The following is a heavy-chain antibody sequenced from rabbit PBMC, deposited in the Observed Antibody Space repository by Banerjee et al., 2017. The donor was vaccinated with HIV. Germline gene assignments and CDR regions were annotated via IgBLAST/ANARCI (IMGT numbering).Heavy chain of an antibody. Sequence: QEQLEESGGDLVKPEGSLTLTCTASGFSFSNKYVMCWVRQAPGKGLEWIACIYAGTFSSNTYYANWAKGRFTISKTSSTTVTLQMTSLTAADTATYFCARDLTGIIGWNFNLWGPGTLVTVS. CDR3: ARDLTGIIGWNFNL. J-gene: IGHJ4*01. V-gene: IGHV1S45*01. CDR1: GFSFSNKYV. CDR2: IYAGTFSSNT. D-gene: IGHD1-1*01.